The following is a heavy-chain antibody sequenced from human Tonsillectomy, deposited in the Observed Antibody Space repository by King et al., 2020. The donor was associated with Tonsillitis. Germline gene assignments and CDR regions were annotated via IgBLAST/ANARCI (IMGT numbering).Heavy chain of an antibody. Sequence: QLQESGPGLVKPSETLSLTCTVSGGSISSYHWSWVRLTPAKGLEWVGNIFYSVNTNYNPSLQSRVTISVDTSKNQFSLKLSSVTAADTAIYYCARLRDDYTNAGYFDYWGQGTLVTVSS. V-gene: IGHV4-59*01. D-gene: IGHD4-11*01. J-gene: IGHJ4*02. CDR3: ARLRDDYTNAGYFDY. CDR1: GGSISSYH. CDR2: IFYSVNT.